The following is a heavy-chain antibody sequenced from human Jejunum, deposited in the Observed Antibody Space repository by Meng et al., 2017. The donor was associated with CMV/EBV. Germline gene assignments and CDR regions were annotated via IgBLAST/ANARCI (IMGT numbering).Heavy chain of an antibody. CDR2: ISGSSHDT. CDR1: GFTFSDHY. D-gene: IGHD2-15*01. CDR3: VRTAREAAD. Sequence: IQLVESGGDLVKPGWSLRLSCAASGFTFSDHYMNLIRQAPGKGLEWLSYISGSSHDTNYADSVKGRFTISRDNAKNSLYLQINSLRVEDTAIYYCVRTAREAADWGQGTLVTVSS. V-gene: IGHV3-11*05. J-gene: IGHJ4*02.